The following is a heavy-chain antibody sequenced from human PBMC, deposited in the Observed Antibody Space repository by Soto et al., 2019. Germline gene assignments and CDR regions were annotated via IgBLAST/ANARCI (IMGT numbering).Heavy chain of an antibody. J-gene: IGHJ4*02. CDR3: ATLGLIAVDGTPFDY. CDR1: GFTFDDYA. V-gene: IGHV3-9*01. D-gene: IGHD6-19*01. CDR2: ISWNSGSI. Sequence: EVQLVESGGGLVQPGRSLRLSCAASGFTFDDYAMHWVRQAPGKGLEWVSGISWNSGSIGYADSVKGRFTISRDNAKNSLYLQMNSLRAEDTALYYCATLGLIAVDGTPFDYWGQGTLVTVSS.